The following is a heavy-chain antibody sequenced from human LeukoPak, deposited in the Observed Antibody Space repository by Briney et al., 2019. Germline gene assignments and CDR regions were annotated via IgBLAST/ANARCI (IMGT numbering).Heavy chain of an antibody. J-gene: IGHJ6*03. V-gene: IGHV3-30*04. CDR2: ISYNGTNK. Sequence: GRSLRLSCAASGFTFSSYALHWVRQSPGKGLEWVAVISYNGTNKYYTDSVKGRFTISRDNSKSTLYLQMNSLRVEDTAVYYCAREYMTKLGDYYYYMDVWGKGTTVTVSS. D-gene: IGHD4-11*01. CDR3: AREYMTKLGDYYYYMDV. CDR1: GFTFSSYA.